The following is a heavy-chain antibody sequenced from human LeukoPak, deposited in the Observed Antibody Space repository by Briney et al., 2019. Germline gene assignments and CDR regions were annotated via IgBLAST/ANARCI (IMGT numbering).Heavy chain of an antibody. CDR3: AKDRDGYNTDFDY. V-gene: IGHV3-23*01. D-gene: IGHD5-24*01. J-gene: IGHJ4*02. CDR2: ISGSGGST. Sequence: GGSLRLSCAASGFTFSSYAMSWVRQAPGKGLEWVSAISGSGGSTYYADSVKGRFTVSRDNSKDTLYLQMNSLRAEDTAVYYCAKDRDGYNTDFDYWGQGTLVTVSS. CDR1: GFTFSSYA.